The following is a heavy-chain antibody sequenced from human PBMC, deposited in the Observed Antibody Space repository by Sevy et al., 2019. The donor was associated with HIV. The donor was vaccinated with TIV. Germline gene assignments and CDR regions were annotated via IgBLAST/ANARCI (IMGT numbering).Heavy chain of an antibody. CDR2: INPNSGGT. D-gene: IGHD1-7*01. V-gene: IGHV1-2*02. CDR3: ARDSGRINNWNYDY. Sequence: ASVKVSCKASGYTFTGYYMHWVRQAPGQGLEWMGWINPNSGGTNYAQKFQGRVTMTRDTSISTAYMELSRLRSDDTAVYYCARDSGRINNWNYDYWGQGTLVTVSS. CDR1: GYTFTGYY. J-gene: IGHJ4*02.